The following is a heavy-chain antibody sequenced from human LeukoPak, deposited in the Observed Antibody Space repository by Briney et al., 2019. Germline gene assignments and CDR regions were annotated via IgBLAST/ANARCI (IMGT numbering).Heavy chain of an antibody. Sequence: NRGESLKISCKGSGYSFTSYWIGWVRQMPGKGLEWMGIIYPGDSDTRYSPSFQGQVTISADKSISTAYLQWSSLKASDTAMYYCATLRTGYGTVFDPWGQGTLVTVSS. J-gene: IGHJ5*02. V-gene: IGHV5-51*01. CDR3: ATLRTGYGTVFDP. CDR2: IYPGDSDT. CDR1: GYSFTSYW. D-gene: IGHD4-17*01.